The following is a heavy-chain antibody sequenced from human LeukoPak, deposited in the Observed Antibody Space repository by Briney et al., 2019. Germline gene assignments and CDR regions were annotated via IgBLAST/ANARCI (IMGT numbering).Heavy chain of an antibody. CDR2: MNPNSGNT. Sequence: ASVKVSCKASGYTFISYDINLVRQATGQGLEWMGWMNPNSGNTGYAQKFQGRVTITRNTSISTAYMELSSLRSEDTAVYYCARRGYSYGQVYYYYYMDVWGKGTTVTVSS. V-gene: IGHV1-8*03. D-gene: IGHD5-18*01. J-gene: IGHJ6*03. CDR1: GYTFISYD. CDR3: ARRGYSYGQVYYYYYMDV.